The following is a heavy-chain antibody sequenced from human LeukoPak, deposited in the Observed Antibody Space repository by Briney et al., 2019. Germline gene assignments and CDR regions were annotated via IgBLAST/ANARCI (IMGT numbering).Heavy chain of an antibody. Sequence: GSLRLSCAASGFTFSSYSMNWVRQAPGKGLEWIGSIYYSGSTYYNPSLKSRVTISVDTSKNQFSLKLSSVTAADTAVYYCARRTITIDYYYMDVWGKGTTVTVSS. J-gene: IGHJ6*03. CDR1: GFTFSSYSMN. CDR2: IYYSGST. D-gene: IGHD3-3*01. CDR3: ARRTITIDYYYMDV. V-gene: IGHV4-39*01.